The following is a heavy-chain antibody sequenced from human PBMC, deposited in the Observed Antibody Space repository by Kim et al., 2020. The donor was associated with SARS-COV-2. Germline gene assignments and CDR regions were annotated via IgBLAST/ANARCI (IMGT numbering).Heavy chain of an antibody. CDR2: IWYDGSNK. D-gene: IGHD6-13*01. CDR1: GFTFSSYG. J-gene: IGHJ4*02. Sequence: GGSLRLSCAASGFTFSSYGMHWVRQAPGKGLEWVAVIWYDGSNKYYADSVKGRFTISRDNSKNTLYLQMNSLRAGDTAVYYCAKEEAAAGGYFDYWGQGTLVTVSS. V-gene: IGHV3-33*06. CDR3: AKEEAAAGGYFDY.